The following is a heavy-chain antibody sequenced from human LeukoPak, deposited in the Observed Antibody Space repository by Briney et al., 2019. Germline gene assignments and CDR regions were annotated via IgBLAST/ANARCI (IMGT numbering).Heavy chain of an antibody. CDR3: AKRYIGNYYFDY. CDR1: GLTFSTSG. V-gene: IGHV3-21*04. J-gene: IGHJ4*02. D-gene: IGHD3-16*02. CDR2: IGPTGSDR. Sequence: GGSLRLSCTASGLTFSTSGFNWVRQAPGKGLEWVASIGPTGSDRYHADSIKGRFTISRDSSSLYLQMTSLRAEDTAVYHCAKRYIGNYYFDYWGQGTLVTVSS.